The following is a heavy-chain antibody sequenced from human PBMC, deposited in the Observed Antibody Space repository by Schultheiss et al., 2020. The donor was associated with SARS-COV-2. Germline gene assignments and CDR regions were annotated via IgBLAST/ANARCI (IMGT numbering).Heavy chain of an antibody. J-gene: IGHJ5*02. CDR1: GFTFSSYD. CDR2: ISGSGGST. Sequence: GESLKISCAASGFTFSSYDMHWVRQATGKGLEWVSAISGSGGSTYYADSVKGRFTISRDNSKNTLYLQMNSLRAEDTAVYYCAKGGLGIGHPWGQGTLVTVSS. D-gene: IGHD7-27*01. CDR3: AKGGLGIGHP. V-gene: IGHV3-23*01.